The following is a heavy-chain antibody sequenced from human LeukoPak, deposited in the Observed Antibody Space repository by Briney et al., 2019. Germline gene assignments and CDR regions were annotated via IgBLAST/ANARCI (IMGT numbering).Heavy chain of an antibody. D-gene: IGHD6-25*01. V-gene: IGHV4-39*01. CDR3: AKAPRSRGSTTPFVY. CDR2: IYYSGST. CDR1: GGSISSSRYY. J-gene: IGHJ4*02. Sequence: SETLSLTCTVPGGSISSSRYYWGWIRRPPGKGLEWIGYIYYSGSTYYNPSLKSRVTISVDASKNQFSLKLSSVTAADTAVYYCAKAPRSRGSTTPFVYWGQGTLVTVSS.